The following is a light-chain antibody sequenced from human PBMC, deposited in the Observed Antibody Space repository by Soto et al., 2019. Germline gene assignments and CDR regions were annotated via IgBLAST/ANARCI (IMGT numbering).Light chain of an antibody. CDR2: GNS. Sequence: QSVLTQPPSVSGAPGQRVTISCTGSSSNIGAGYGVHWYQQLPGTAPKLLIYGNSNRPSGVPDRFSGSKSGTSASLAITGVPAEDEADYYCPFFYHRLNVVFGGGTKLTVL. V-gene: IGLV1-40*01. CDR1: SSNIGAGYG. J-gene: IGLJ2*01. CDR3: PFFYHRLNVV.